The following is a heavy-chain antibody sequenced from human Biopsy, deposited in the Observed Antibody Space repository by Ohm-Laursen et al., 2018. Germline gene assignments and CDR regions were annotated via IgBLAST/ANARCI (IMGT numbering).Heavy chain of an antibody. CDR2: CRHKGKSYTI. J-gene: IGHJ4*02. Sequence: SLRLSCTASGFTFSDHYMDWVRQAPGKGLEWVGRCRHKGKSYTIDYAASVKGRFTVSRDDSKKSVFLQMNSLKTEDTAVYYCTALERDILVVPAAKPIDSWGQGTLVIVSS. V-gene: IGHV3-72*01. D-gene: IGHD2-2*01. CDR3: TALERDILVVPAAKPIDS. CDR1: GFTFSDHY.